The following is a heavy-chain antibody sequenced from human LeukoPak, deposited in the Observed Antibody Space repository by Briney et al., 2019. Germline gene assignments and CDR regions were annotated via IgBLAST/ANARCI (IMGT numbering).Heavy chain of an antibody. CDR3: ARDPPMTTVTDFDY. CDR1: GFTFSSYS. Sequence: PGGPLRLSCAASGFTFSSYSMNWVRQAPGKGLEWVSSISSSSSYIYYADSVKGRFTISRDNAKNSLYLQMNSLRAEDTAVYYCARDPPMTTVTDFDYWGQGTLVTVSS. CDR2: ISSSSSYI. D-gene: IGHD4-17*01. V-gene: IGHV3-21*01. J-gene: IGHJ4*02.